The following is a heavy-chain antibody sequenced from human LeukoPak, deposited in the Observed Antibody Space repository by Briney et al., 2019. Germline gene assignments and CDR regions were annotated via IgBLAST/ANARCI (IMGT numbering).Heavy chain of an antibody. CDR3: AREYFSRYCGGDCGDAFDI. CDR2: IKQDGSEK. V-gene: IGHV3-7*01. J-gene: IGHJ3*02. D-gene: IGHD2-21*02. Sequence: PGGSLRLSCAASGFTFSSYWMSWVRQAPGKGLEWVANIKQDGSEKYYVDSVKGRFTISRDNAKNSLYLQMNSLRAEDTAVYYCAREYFSRYCGGDCGDAFDIWGQGTMVTVSS. CDR1: GFTFSSYW.